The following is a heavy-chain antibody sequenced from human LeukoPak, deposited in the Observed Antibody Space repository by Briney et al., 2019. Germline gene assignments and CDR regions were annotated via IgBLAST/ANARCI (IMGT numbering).Heavy chain of an antibody. V-gene: IGHV1-18*01. CDR2: ISAYNGNT. J-gene: IGHJ4*02. D-gene: IGHD6-6*01. CDR1: GYTFTSYG. CDR3: AREGYSNSAHEY. Sequence: ASVKVSCKASGYTFTSYGISWVRQAPGQGLEWMGWISAYNGNTNYAQKLQGRVTVTTDTSTSTAYMELSRLRSDDTAVYYCAREGYSNSAHEYWGQGTLATVSS.